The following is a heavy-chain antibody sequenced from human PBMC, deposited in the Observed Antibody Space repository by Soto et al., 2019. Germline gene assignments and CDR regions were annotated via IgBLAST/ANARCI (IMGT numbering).Heavy chain of an antibody. V-gene: IGHV1-69*08. Sequence: QVQLVQSGAEVKKPGSSVKVSCKASGGTFSSYTISWVRQAPGQGLEWMGRIIPILGIANYAQKFQGRVTITADKSTSTAYMELSSLRSEGTAVYYCAREEGYCSGGSCYGYDAFDIWGQGTMVTVSS. J-gene: IGHJ3*02. CDR1: GGTFSSYT. CDR3: AREEGYCSGGSCYGYDAFDI. CDR2: IIPILGIA. D-gene: IGHD2-15*01.